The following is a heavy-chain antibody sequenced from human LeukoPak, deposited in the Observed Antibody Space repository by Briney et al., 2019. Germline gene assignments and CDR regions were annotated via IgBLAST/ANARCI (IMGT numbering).Heavy chain of an antibody. J-gene: IGHJ4*02. D-gene: IGHD1-26*01. CDR2: ISGSGGST. CDR1: GFTFSSYA. V-gene: IGHV3-23*01. Sequence: GGSLRLSCAASGFTFSSYAMSWVRQAPGKGLEWVSGISGSGGSTCYADSVKGRFTISRDNSKNTLYLQMNSLRAEDTAVYYCAKQWELYYFDYWGQGTLVTVSS. CDR3: AKQWELYYFDY.